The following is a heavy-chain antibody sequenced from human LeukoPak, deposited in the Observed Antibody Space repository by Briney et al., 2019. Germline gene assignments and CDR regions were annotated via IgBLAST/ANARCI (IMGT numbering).Heavy chain of an antibody. V-gene: IGHV1-18*01. CDR1: GYTFSSYG. D-gene: IGHD1-26*01. J-gene: IGHJ3*02. CDR2: ITTYNGNR. Sequence: ASVKVSCKASGYTFSSYGINWVRQAPGQGLEWMGWITTYNGNRNYAQKVQDRVTMTTDTSTSTAYMELRNLKSDDTAVYYCAKFTGSYNHDAFDTWGQGTMVTVSS. CDR3: AKFTGSYNHDAFDT.